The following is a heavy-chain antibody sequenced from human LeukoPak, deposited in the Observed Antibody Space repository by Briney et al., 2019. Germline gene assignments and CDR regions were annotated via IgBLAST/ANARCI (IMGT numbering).Heavy chain of an antibody. CDR1: GGSFSGYY. J-gene: IGHJ6*02. CDR2: INHSGST. V-gene: IGHV4-34*01. CDR3: ARALEGYYYGMDV. Sequence: SETLSLTCAVYGGSFSGYYWSWIRQPPGKGLEWIGEINHSGSTNYNPSLKSRVTISVDTSKNQFSLKLSSVTAEDTAVYYCARALEGYYYGMDVWGQGTTVTVSS.